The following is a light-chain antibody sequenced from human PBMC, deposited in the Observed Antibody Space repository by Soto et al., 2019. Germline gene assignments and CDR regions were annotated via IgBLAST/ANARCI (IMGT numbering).Light chain of an antibody. Sequence: QSVLTQPPSVSGAPGQRVTISCTGSSSNIGAGYDVHWYQQLPGTAPKLIIYGNSNRPSGVPDRFSGSKSGTSVSLAITGLQAEDEADYYCQSYDSSLSGFYVFGTGTKVTVL. J-gene: IGLJ1*01. CDR3: QSYDSSLSGFYV. CDR1: SSNIGAGYD. CDR2: GNS. V-gene: IGLV1-40*01.